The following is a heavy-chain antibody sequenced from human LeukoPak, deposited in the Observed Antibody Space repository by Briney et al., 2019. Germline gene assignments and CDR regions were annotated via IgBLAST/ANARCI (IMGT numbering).Heavy chain of an antibody. CDR1: GYTFTSYG. CDR2: ISAYNGNT. CDR3: AIPRDYGDAFDI. D-gene: IGHD4-17*01. J-gene: IGHJ3*02. Sequence: ASVKVSCKASGYTFTSYGISWVRQAPGQGLEWMGWISAYNGNTNYAQKLQGRVTMTTDTSTSTAYMELRSLRSDDTAVCYCAIPRDYGDAFDIWGQGTMVTVSS. V-gene: IGHV1-18*01.